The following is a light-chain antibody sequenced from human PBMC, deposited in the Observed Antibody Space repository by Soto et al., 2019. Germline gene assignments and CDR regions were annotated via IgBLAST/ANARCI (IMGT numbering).Light chain of an antibody. Sequence: TLSASVGDRVTLTCRAAQSLNSRLAWFQVKPGKAPKSLIYAASRLQSGVPSRFSGSGSETEFSLTIINLQPEDFATYFCVQYNIYPWTFGQGTKVDIK. V-gene: IGKV1-5*01. CDR2: AAS. CDR3: VQYNIYPWT. J-gene: IGKJ1*01. CDR1: QSLNSR.